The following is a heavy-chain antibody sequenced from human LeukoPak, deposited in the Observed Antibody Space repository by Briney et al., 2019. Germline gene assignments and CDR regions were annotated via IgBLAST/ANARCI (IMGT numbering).Heavy chain of an antibody. Sequence: PGGSLRLSCAASGFTFSSYGMHWVRQAPGKGLEGVAVISYDGSNKYYADSVKGGFTISRDNSKNTLYLQMNSLSAEATAVYYCAKIRVVFNWNYAYYFDYWGQGTLVTVSS. J-gene: IGHJ4*02. CDR1: GFTFSSYG. CDR3: AKIRVVFNWNYAYYFDY. D-gene: IGHD1-7*01. V-gene: IGHV3-30*19. CDR2: ISYDGSNK.